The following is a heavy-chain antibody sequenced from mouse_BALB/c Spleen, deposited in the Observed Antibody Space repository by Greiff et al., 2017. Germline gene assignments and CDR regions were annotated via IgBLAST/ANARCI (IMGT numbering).Heavy chain of an antibody. CDR1: GFSLTSYG. D-gene: IGHD2-14*01. CDR2: IWSGGST. Sequence: QVQLQQSGPGLVQPSQSLSITCTVSGFSLTSYGVHWVRQSPGKGLEWLGVIWSGGSTDYNAAFISRLSISKDNSKSQVFFKMNSLQANDTAIYYCARKDRYDGVYYAMDYWGQGTSVTVSS. V-gene: IGHV2-2*02. CDR3: ARKDRYDGVYYAMDY. J-gene: IGHJ4*01.